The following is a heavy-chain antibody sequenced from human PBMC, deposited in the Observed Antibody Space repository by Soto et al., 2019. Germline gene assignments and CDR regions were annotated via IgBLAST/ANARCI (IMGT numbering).Heavy chain of an antibody. J-gene: IGHJ4*02. V-gene: IGHV3-23*01. CDR1: GFPFAPST. CDR3: AKRDVPHSTSNAYFYDH. D-gene: IGHD2-21*02. CDR2: ISVSVGST. Sequence: GWSLRLSCGVSGFPFAPSTMSLVRQAPGKGLEWVSTISVSVGSTYSADSVQGRFTVSSDISDNTLFLRMTSLTADDTAVYFCAKRDVPHSTSNAYFYDHWGRGVMVTVSS.